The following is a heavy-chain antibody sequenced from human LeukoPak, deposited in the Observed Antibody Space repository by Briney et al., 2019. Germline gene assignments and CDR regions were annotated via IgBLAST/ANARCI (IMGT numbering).Heavy chain of an antibody. V-gene: IGHV4-38-2*01. J-gene: IGHJ5*02. CDR1: GYSITGGHY. CDR3: ARGSGYPTAWCWFDL. D-gene: IGHD3-9*01. Sequence: SETLSLTCAVSGYSITGGHYSGWIRQPPGKGLEWIGNIYRDGTTFYNPSLNSRVIISVYTSKNHFYLKLESVDAADTAVYYCARGSGYPTAWCWFDLWGQGTLVSVSS. CDR2: IYRDGTT.